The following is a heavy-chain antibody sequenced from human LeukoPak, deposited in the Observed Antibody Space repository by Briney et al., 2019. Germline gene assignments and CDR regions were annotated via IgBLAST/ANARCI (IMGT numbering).Heavy chain of an antibody. Sequence: VASVKVSCKASGGTFSSYAISWVRQAPGQGLEWMGGIIPIFGTANYAQKFQGRVTITADESTSTAYMELSSLRSDDTAVYYWARDDNYGIFVNVDYWGQGTLLTVSS. CDR2: IIPIFGTA. CDR3: ARDDNYGIFVNVDY. CDR1: GGTFSSYA. J-gene: IGHJ4*02. V-gene: IGHV1-69*01. D-gene: IGHD4-11*01.